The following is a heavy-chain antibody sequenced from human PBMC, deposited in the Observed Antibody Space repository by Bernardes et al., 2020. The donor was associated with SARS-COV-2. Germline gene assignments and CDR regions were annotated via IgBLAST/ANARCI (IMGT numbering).Heavy chain of an antibody. CDR2: ITSNSGSV. D-gene: IGHD3-3*01. CDR3: AKDMEMASYDAFDV. Sequence: SLRLSCAASGSTLESYAMHWVRQAPGKGLEWVSGITSNSGSVDYADSVKGRFTVSRDYAKNSLFLEMNSLRAEDTALYYCAKDMEMASYDAFDVWGQGTMVTVSS. J-gene: IGHJ3*01. CDR1: GSTLESYA. V-gene: IGHV3-9*01.